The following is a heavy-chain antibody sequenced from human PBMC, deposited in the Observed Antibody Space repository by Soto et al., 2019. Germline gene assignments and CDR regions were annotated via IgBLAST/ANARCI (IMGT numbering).Heavy chain of an antibody. CDR3: ERDLEAADVSSYVEH. CDR2: ISRSSSYI. CDR1: GFSLSSYA. V-gene: IGHV3-21*01. D-gene: IGHD6-25*01. Sequence: GSLRLSCAVSGFSLSSYAINWVRQAPGRGLEWVSSISRSSSYIYYADSVRGRFTISRDNSQNTLHFQMNRLRDEDTAVYYCERDLEAADVSSYVEHWGLGALVTVSS. J-gene: IGHJ4*02.